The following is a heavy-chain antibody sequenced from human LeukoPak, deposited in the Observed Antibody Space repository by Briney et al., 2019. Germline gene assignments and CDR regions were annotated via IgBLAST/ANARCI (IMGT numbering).Heavy chain of an antibody. V-gene: IGHV3-9*01. J-gene: IGHJ4*02. CDR1: GFTFDDYA. D-gene: IGHD6-19*01. CDR3: AREGGSSSAFDY. CDR2: ISWNSGSI. Sequence: GGSLRLSCAASGFTFDDYAMHWVRQAPGKGLEWVSGISWNSGSIGYADSVKGRFTISRDNSKNTLYLQMNSLRAEDTAVYYCAREGGSSSAFDYWGQGTLVTVPS.